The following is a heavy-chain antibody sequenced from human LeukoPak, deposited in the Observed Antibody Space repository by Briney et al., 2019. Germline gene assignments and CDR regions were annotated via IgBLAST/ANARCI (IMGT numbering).Heavy chain of an antibody. Sequence: ASVKVSCKASVGTFSSYTISWVRQAPGQGLEWRGRTIPILGIANYAHKIQGRVTITADKSTSTAYMELSSLRSEDPAVYYCVNANAFQRYYFDYWGQGTLVTVSS. CDR1: VGTFSSYT. J-gene: IGHJ4*02. D-gene: IGHD3-3*02. CDR3: VNANAFQRYYFDY. CDR2: TIPILGIA. V-gene: IGHV1-69*02.